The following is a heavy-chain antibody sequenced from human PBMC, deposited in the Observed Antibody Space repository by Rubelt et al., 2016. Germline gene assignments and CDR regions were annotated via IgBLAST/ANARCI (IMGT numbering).Heavy chain of an antibody. CDR3: ARGNYYYGMDV. CDR2: INHSGST. V-gene: IGHV4-34*01. CDR1: GGSFSGYY. J-gene: IGHJ6*02. Sequence: VQLQQWGAGLLKPSETLSLTCAVYGGSFSGYYWSWIRQPPGKGREWIGEINHSGSTNYNPSLKSRVTISVDTSKNQFSLKLSSVTAADTAVYYCARGNYYYGMDVWGQGTTVTVSS.